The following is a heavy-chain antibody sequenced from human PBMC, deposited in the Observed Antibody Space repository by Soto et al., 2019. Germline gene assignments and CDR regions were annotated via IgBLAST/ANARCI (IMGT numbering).Heavy chain of an antibody. CDR3: ATGQYYYDSSAYYYS. Sequence: QVQLVESGGGLVKPGGSLRLSCAASGFTFSDYYMSWIRQAPGKGLEWVSYISSSSSYTNYADSVRGRFTISRDNAKSSLYLQMNGMRDEDTAVYYCATGQYYYDSSAYYYSWGQGTLVTVSS. CDR1: GFTFSDYY. V-gene: IGHV3-11*05. D-gene: IGHD3-22*01. CDR2: ISSSSSYT. J-gene: IGHJ4*02.